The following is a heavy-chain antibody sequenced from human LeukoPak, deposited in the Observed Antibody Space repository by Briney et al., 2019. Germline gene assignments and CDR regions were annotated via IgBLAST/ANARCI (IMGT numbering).Heavy chain of an antibody. CDR1: GFTFSSYA. CDR2: ISGSGSST. D-gene: IGHD4-17*01. Sequence: HPGGSLRLSCAASGFTFSSYAMSWVRQAPGRGPEWVSAISGSGSSTYYADSVKGRFTISRDNSKNTPYLQMKSLRAEDMAVYYCARGAPTDYGDYQPFDYWGQGTLVTVSS. J-gene: IGHJ4*02. CDR3: ARGAPTDYGDYQPFDY. V-gene: IGHV3-23*01.